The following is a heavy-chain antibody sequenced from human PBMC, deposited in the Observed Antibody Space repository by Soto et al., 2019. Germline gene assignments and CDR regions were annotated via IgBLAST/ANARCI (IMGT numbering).Heavy chain of an antibody. CDR3: ASGGGPQTQNWASNWFDP. CDR1: GGSISSSNW. CDR2: IYQSGST. V-gene: IGHV4-4*02. J-gene: IGHJ5*02. Sequence: SETLSLTCAVSGGSISSSNWWSWVRQPPGKGLEWIGEIYQSGSTNYNPSLKSRVTISVDKSKNQFSLKLSSVTAADTAVYYCASGGGPQTQNWASNWFDPWGQGTLVTVSS. D-gene: IGHD7-27*01.